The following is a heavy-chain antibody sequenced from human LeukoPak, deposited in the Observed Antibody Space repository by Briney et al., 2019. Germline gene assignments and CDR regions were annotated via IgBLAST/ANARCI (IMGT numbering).Heavy chain of an antibody. CDR2: IYYSGST. J-gene: IGHJ4*02. Sequence: PSETLSLTCTVSGGSISSSSYYWGWIRQPPGKGLEWIGSIYYSGSTYYNPSLKSRVTISVDTSKNQFSLKLSSVTAADTAVYYCARESTVTSHWGQGTLVTVSS. CDR1: GGSISSSSYY. CDR3: ARESTVTSH. D-gene: IGHD4-17*01. V-gene: IGHV4-39*07.